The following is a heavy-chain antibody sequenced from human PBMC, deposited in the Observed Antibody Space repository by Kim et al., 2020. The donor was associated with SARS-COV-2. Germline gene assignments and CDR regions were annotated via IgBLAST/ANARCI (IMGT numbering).Heavy chain of an antibody. CDR1: GYTFTSYG. D-gene: IGHD2-2*01. V-gene: IGHV1-18*04. Sequence: ASVKVSCKASGYTFTSYGISWVRQAPGQGLEWMGWISAYNGNTNYAQKLQGRVTMTTDTSTSTAYMELRSLRSDDTAVYYCAVITNKYCSSTSCSHLPDYWGQGTLVTVSS. J-gene: IGHJ4*02. CDR3: AVITNKYCSSTSCSHLPDY. CDR2: ISAYNGNT.